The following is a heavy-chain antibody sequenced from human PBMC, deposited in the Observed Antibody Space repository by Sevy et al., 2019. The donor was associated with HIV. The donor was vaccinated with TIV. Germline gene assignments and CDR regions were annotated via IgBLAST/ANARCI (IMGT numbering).Heavy chain of an antibody. Sequence: GGSLRLSCAASGFTFSSYSMNWVRQAPGKGLEWVSYISSSSSTIYYADSVKGRFTISRDNAKDSLYLQMNSLRDEDTAVYYCARLNYYDSSGYYYSAFDIWGQGTMVTVSS. CDR2: ISSSSSTI. D-gene: IGHD3-22*01. V-gene: IGHV3-48*02. CDR3: ARLNYYDSSGYYYSAFDI. J-gene: IGHJ3*02. CDR1: GFTFSSYS.